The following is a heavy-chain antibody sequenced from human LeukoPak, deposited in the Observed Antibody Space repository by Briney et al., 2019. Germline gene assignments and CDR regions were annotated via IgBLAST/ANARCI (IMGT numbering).Heavy chain of an antibody. J-gene: IGHJ4*02. V-gene: IGHV3-30*02. CDR2: IRYDGSNK. CDR3: ANMWAKYYYDSSGPGDY. D-gene: IGHD3-22*01. CDR1: GFTFSSYG. Sequence: PGGSLRLSCAASGFTFSSYGMHWVRQAPGKGLEWVAFIRYDGSNKYYADSVKGRFTISRDNSKNTLYLQMNSLRAEDTAVYCCANMWAKYYYDSSGPGDYWGQGTLVTVSS.